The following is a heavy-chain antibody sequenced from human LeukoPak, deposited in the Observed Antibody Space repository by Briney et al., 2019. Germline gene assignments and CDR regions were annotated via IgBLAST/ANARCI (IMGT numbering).Heavy chain of an antibody. D-gene: IGHD2-2*01. V-gene: IGHV4-34*01. J-gene: IGHJ4*02. CDR2: INHSGST. CDR3: ASLYCSSTSCY. CDR1: GFTFSNVA. Sequence: GSLRLSCAVSGFTFSNVAMSWVRQPPGKGLEWIGEINHSGSTNYNPSLKSRVTISVDTSKNQFSLKLSSVTAADTAVYYCASLYCSSTSCYWGQGTLVTVSS.